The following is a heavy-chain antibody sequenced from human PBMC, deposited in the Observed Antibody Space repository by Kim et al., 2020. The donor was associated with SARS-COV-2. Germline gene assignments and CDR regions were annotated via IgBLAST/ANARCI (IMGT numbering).Heavy chain of an antibody. Sequence: GGSLRLSCAASGFTFSSYGMHWVRQAPGKGLEWVAVIWYDGSNKYYADSVKGRFTISRDNSKNTLYLQMNSLRAEDTAVYYCAREDIDDYGDHYYGMDVWGQGTTVTVSS. D-gene: IGHD4-17*01. CDR1: GFTFSSYG. CDR2: IWYDGSNK. V-gene: IGHV3-33*01. J-gene: IGHJ6*02. CDR3: AREDIDDYGDHYYGMDV.